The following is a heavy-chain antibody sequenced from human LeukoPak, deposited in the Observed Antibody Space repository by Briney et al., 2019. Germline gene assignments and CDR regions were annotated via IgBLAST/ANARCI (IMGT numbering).Heavy chain of an antibody. D-gene: IGHD3-10*01. V-gene: IGHV3-53*01. Sequence: GGFLRLSCAASGFTVSSNYMTWVRQAPGKGLEWVSVVYSGGSTYYADSVKGRFTISRDNSKNTLYLQMNSLRAEDTAVYYCAKDKEDGGFDYWGQGTLVTVSS. CDR3: AKDKEDGGFDY. J-gene: IGHJ4*02. CDR2: VYSGGST. CDR1: GFTVSSNY.